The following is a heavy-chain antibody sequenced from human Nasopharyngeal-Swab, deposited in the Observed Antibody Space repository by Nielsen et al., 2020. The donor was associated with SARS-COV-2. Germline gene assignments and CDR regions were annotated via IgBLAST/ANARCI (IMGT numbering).Heavy chain of an antibody. CDR3: ARGYCSSGSCYAKHYGMDV. CDR2: ISNSGSDI. J-gene: IGHJ6*02. CDR1: GFSDYS. V-gene: IGHV3-21*01. D-gene: IGHD2-15*01. Sequence: GESLKISCVDSGFSDYSFNWVRQAPGTGLEWVSFISNSGSDIYYADSVKGRFTISRDSAKNSLYLQMNNLRAEDTAVYYCARGYCSSGSCYAKHYGMDVWGQGTTVTVSS.